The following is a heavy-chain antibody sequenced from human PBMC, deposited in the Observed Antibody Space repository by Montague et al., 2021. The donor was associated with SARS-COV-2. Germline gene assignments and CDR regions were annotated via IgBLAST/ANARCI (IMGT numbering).Heavy chain of an antibody. CDR3: ARTSYRDSSGYYSHDY. CDR2: IHHSGST. V-gene: IGHV4-34*01. Sequence: SETLSLTCAVYGGSFSDYYWSWIRQTPGKGLEWTGEIHHSGSTNYNPSLKRRVTISVDTSKNQFSLELSSVTVADAAVYHCARTSYRDSSGYYSHDYCGQGILVAVSS. D-gene: IGHD3-22*01. J-gene: IGHJ4*02. CDR1: GGSFSDYY.